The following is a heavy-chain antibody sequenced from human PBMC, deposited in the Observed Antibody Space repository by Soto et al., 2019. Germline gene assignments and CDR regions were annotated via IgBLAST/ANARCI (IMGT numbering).Heavy chain of an antibody. Sequence: SETLSITCTVSGGPISSSSDYWGWIRQAPGKGLEWLATIYYTGYTYHNPSLKSHVTISVDTSKNQFSLKLTSVTAADTALYYCARSAIATHWFFDLWGRGTLVTVSS. CDR1: GGPISSSSDY. CDR2: IYYTGYT. D-gene: IGHD5-18*01. J-gene: IGHJ2*01. CDR3: ARSAIATHWFFDL. V-gene: IGHV4-39*01.